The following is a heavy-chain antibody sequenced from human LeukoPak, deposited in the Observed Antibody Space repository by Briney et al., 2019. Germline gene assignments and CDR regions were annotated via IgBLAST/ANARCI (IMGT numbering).Heavy chain of an antibody. CDR3: ARALYYGSGIGVWFDP. J-gene: IGHJ5*02. CDR2: IYYSGGT. D-gene: IGHD3-10*01. V-gene: IGHV4-59*12. CDR1: GGSISSYY. Sequence: SETLSLTCTVSGGSISSYYWSWIRRPPGKGLEWIGYIYYSGGTNYNPSLKSRVTISVDTSKNQFSLKLSSVTAADTAVYYCARALYYGSGIGVWFDPWGQGTLVTVSS.